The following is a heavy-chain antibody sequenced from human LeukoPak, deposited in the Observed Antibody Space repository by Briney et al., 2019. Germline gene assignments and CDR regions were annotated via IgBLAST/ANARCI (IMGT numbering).Heavy chain of an antibody. CDR1: GFTFSNAW. Sequence: PGGSLRLSCAASGFTFSNAWMSWVRQAPGKGLEWVGRIKSKTDGGTTDYAAPVKGRFTISRDDSKNTLYLQMNSLKTEDTAVYYCTTAMVRGHYYYYGMDVWGQGTTVTVSS. CDR3: TTAMVRGHYYYYGMDV. J-gene: IGHJ6*02. CDR2: IKSKTDGGTT. V-gene: IGHV3-15*01. D-gene: IGHD3-10*01.